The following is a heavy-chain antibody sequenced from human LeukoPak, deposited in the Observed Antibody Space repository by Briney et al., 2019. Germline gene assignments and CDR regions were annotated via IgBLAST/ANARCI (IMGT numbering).Heavy chain of an antibody. CDR3: ARAGYYDFWSGYQSGY. Sequence: GGSLRLSCAASGFTFSSYWMSWVRQAPGKGLEWVANIRQDGSEKHYVDSVKGRFTISRDNAKNSLYLQMNGLRAEDTAVYYCARAGYYDFWSGYQSGYWGQGTLSPSPQ. CDR2: IRQDGSEK. CDR1: GFTFSSYW. D-gene: IGHD3-3*01. J-gene: IGHJ4*02. V-gene: IGHV3-7*01.